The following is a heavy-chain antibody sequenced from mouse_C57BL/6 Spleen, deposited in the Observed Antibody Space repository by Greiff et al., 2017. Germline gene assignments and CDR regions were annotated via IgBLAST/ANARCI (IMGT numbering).Heavy chain of an antibody. Sequence: QVQLQQPGAELVRPGSSVKLSCKASGYTFTSYWMDWVKQRPGQGLEWIGNIYPSDSETHYNQKFKDKATLTIDKSSSTAYMQLSSLTSEDSAVYYCARERGYDGGFAYWGQGTLVTVSA. CDR3: ARERGYDGGFAY. D-gene: IGHD2-2*01. CDR2: IYPSDSET. CDR1: GYTFTSYW. V-gene: IGHV1-61*01. J-gene: IGHJ3*01.